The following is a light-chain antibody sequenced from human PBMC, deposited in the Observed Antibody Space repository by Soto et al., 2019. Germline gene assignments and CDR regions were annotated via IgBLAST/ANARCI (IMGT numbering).Light chain of an antibody. CDR1: SSNIGAGYD. CDR2: GNN. V-gene: IGLV1-40*01. CDR3: QSFDSRLSGWV. Sequence: QSVLTQPPSVSGAPGQRVTISCTGSSSNIGAGYDVHWYQHLPGTAPKLLVHGNNDRPSGVPDRFSASKSGTSASLAITGRQVEDEADYYCQSFDSRLSGWVFGGGTKLTVL. J-gene: IGLJ2*01.